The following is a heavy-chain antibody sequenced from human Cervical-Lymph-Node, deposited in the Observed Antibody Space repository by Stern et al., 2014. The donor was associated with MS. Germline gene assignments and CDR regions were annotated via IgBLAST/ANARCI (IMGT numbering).Heavy chain of an antibody. CDR1: GFPFSTYS. D-gene: IGHD5-12*01. CDR2: VSSGGDTT. J-gene: IGHJ4*02. CDR3: ARTWLENTFDR. Sequence: EVQLVESGGGLVQPGGSLRLSCDTSGFPFSTYSMSWVRQAPGKGLEWVSFVSSGGDTTHYADSVEGRFTISRDKAGSSVYLQMNSLRDEDTATYYCARTWLENTFDRWGQGTLVTVSP. V-gene: IGHV3-48*02.